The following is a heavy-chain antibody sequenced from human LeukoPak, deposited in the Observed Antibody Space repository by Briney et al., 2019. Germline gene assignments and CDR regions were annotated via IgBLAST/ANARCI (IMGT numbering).Heavy chain of an antibody. D-gene: IGHD2/OR15-2a*01. CDR1: GSYW. CDR3: VSFYETY. CDR2: INSDGSWT. V-gene: IGHV3-74*01. Sequence: GGSLRLSCAASGSYWMHWVRQAPGKGLVWVSHINSDGSWTSYADSVKGRFTISKDNAKNTVYPQMNNLRAEDTAVYYCVSFYETYWGRGTLVTVSS. J-gene: IGHJ4*02.